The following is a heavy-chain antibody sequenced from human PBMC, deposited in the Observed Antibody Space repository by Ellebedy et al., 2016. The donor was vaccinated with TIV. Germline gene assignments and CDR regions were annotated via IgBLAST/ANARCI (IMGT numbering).Heavy chain of an antibody. Sequence: GESLKISCAASGFMFSNSWMSWVRQAPGKGLEWVANIKRDGSEKYYVDSVKGRFTISRDNAKDSLYLQMNSLRAEDTAVYYCARKVPAPTTVPPNWYFDLWGRGTLVTVSS. CDR2: IKRDGSEK. V-gene: IGHV3-7*01. J-gene: IGHJ2*01. CDR3: ARKVPAPTTVPPNWYFDL. CDR1: GFMFSNSW. D-gene: IGHD4-17*01.